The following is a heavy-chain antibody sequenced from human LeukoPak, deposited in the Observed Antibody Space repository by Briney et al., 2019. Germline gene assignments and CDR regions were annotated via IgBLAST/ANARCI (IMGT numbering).Heavy chain of an antibody. Sequence: GGSLRLSCAASGFTFSSYAMNWVRQAPGKGLEWVSFISGSGGSGGNYADSVKGRFTISRDNSKNTLYQQMNSLRAEDTAVYYCATSKQQVIPRYFDYWGQGTLVTVSS. CDR2: ISGSGGSGG. J-gene: IGHJ4*02. D-gene: IGHD6-13*01. V-gene: IGHV3-23*01. CDR1: GFTFSSYA. CDR3: ATSKQQVIPRYFDY.